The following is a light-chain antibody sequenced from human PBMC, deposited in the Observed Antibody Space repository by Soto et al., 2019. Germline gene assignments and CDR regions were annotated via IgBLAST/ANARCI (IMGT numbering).Light chain of an antibody. CDR1: QSVGTF. V-gene: IGKV3-11*01. J-gene: IGKJ1*01. Sequence: EIVLTQSPATLSLSPGERATLSCRASQSVGTFFAWYQQKPGQAPRLLIYDASNRATGIPARLSGSGSGTVFTLNISSLQSEDFALYYCQQYNNWPPWTFGQGTKVDIK. CDR2: DAS. CDR3: QQYNNWPPWT.